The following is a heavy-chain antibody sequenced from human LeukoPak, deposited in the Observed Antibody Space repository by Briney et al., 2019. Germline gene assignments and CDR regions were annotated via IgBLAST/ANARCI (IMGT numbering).Heavy chain of an antibody. Sequence: ASVRVSCKASGYTFTIYGISWVRQAPGQGREWMGWISAYNGNTNYAQKLQGRVTMTTDTSTSTAYMELRSLRSDDTAVYYCARDREGIQLWFVYWGQGTLVTVSS. V-gene: IGHV1-18*01. CDR1: GYTFTIYG. D-gene: IGHD5-18*01. J-gene: IGHJ4*02. CDR3: ARDREGIQLWFVY. CDR2: ISAYNGNT.